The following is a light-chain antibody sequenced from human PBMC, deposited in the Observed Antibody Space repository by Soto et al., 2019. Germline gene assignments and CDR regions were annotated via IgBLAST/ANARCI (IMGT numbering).Light chain of an antibody. CDR3: RSYTAKNTFI. V-gene: IGLV2-14*01. CDR2: EVS. Sequence: QSVLTQPASVSGSPGQSITISCTGTSSDIGGYNYVSWYQQHAGKAPKLMIYEVSNRPSGVSHRFSGSKSGNTASLTISGLQAEDEADYYCRSYTAKNTFIFGTGTKLTVL. J-gene: IGLJ1*01. CDR1: SSDIGGYNY.